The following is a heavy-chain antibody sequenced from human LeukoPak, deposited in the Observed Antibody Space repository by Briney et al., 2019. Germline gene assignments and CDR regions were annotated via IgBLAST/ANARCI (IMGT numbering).Heavy chain of an antibody. CDR2: IYPGDSDT. V-gene: IGHV5-51*01. CDR1: GYSFTSYW. J-gene: IGHJ5*02. D-gene: IGHD6-13*01. CDR3: ARGGVGSSWADNWFDP. Sequence: GESLKISCKGSGYSFTSYWIGWVRQMPGKGLEWMGIIYPGDSDTRYSPSFQGQVTISADKSISTAYLQWSSLRAEDTAVYYCARGGVGSSWADNWFDPWGQGTLVTVSS.